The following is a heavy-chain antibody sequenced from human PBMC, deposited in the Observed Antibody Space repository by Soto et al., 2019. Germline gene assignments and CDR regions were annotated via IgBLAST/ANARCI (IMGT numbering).Heavy chain of an antibody. V-gene: IGHV3-66*01. J-gene: IGHJ4*02. D-gene: IGHD6-19*01. CDR2: IHSGGST. Sequence: EVQLVESGGGLVQPGGSLRLSCAASGFTVSSNHMNWVRQAPGKGPEWLSLIHSGGSTYYADSVKDRFTISRDNSKNTLYLHMNSLRAEDTAVYYCVSGPVPDYFDYWGQGTLITVSS. CDR3: VSGPVPDYFDY. CDR1: GFTVSSNH.